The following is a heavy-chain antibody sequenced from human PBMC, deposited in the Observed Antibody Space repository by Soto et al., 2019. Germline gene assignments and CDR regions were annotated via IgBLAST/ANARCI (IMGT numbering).Heavy chain of an antibody. J-gene: IGHJ4*02. CDR2: ISWNSGSI. CDR1: GFTFDDYA. D-gene: IGHD3-10*01. V-gene: IGHV3-9*01. CDR3: AKASGFGALDY. Sequence: GGSLRLSCAASGFTFDDYAMHWVRQAPGKGLEWVSGISWNSGSIGYADSVKGRFTISRDNAKNSLYLQMNSLRAEDTALYYCAKASGFGALDYWGQGTLVTVSS.